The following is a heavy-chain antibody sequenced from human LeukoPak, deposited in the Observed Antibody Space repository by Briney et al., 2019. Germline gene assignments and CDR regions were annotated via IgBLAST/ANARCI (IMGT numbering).Heavy chain of an antibody. J-gene: IGHJ3*02. V-gene: IGHV3-9*01. Sequence: PGGSLRLSCAASGFTFDDYAMHWVRQAPGKGLEWVSGISWNSGSIGYADSVKGRFTISRDNAKNSLYLQMYSLRAEDAAVYYCVIYGGSDTNAFDIWGQGTMVTVSS. CDR2: ISWNSGSI. CDR1: GFTFDDYA. CDR3: VIYGGSDTNAFDI. D-gene: IGHD3/OR15-3a*01.